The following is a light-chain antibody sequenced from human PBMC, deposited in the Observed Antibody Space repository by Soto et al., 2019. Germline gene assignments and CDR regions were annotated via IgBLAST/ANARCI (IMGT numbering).Light chain of an antibody. CDR1: QSARIS. CDR3: QQRSNWPIT. V-gene: IGKV3-11*01. Sequence: EIVLTQSPATLSLSPGERATLSCRASQSARISLGWYQQKPGQAPRLLIYDVSTRATGIPARFSGSGSGTDFTLTISSLEPEDFAVYYCQQRSNWPITFGQGTRLEIK. CDR2: DVS. J-gene: IGKJ5*01.